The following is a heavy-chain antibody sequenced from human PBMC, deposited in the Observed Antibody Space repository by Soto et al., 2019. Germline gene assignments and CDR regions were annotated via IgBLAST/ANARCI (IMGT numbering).Heavy chain of an antibody. CDR1: GGTFSSYV. Sequence: QVQLVQSGAEVKKPGSSVKVSCKASGGTFSSYVINWVRQAPGEGLEWMGGIIPIFGTTNYAQKFQGRATSTADESTRTGAMDLSGLRSEDTAVYYCAGGGVVVDLRVKYDYGLDAWGQGTTVTVSS. CDR3: AGGGVVVDLRVKYDYGLDA. V-gene: IGHV1-69*12. CDR2: IIPIFGTT. D-gene: IGHD2-15*01. J-gene: IGHJ6*02.